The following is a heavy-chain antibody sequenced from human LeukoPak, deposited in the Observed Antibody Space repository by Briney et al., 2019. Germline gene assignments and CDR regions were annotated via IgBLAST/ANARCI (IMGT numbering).Heavy chain of an antibody. D-gene: IGHD3-9*01. V-gene: IGHV3-30*03. Sequence: GGSLRLSCAASGFTFSSYGMQWVRQAPGKGLDWVSVISYDGSNKYYADSVKGRFTISRDNSKNTLYLQMNSLRAEDTAVYYCARVGADYDILTGYDYWGQGTLVTVSS. CDR1: GFTFSSYG. CDR3: ARVGADYDILTGYDY. CDR2: ISYDGSNK. J-gene: IGHJ4*02.